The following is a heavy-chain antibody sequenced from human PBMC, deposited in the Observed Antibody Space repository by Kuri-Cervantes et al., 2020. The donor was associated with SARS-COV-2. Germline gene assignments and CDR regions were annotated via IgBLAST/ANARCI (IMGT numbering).Heavy chain of an antibody. Sequence: SVKVSCKASGGTFSSYAISWVRQAPGQGLEWMGRIIPILGIANYAQKFQGRVTITADKSTSTAYMELSSLRSEDTAVYYCAREVGIQLLSSGNAFDIWGQGTMVTVSS. CDR3: AREVGIQLLSSGNAFDI. CDR1: GGTFSSYA. J-gene: IGHJ3*02. CDR2: IIPILGIA. D-gene: IGHD5-18*01. V-gene: IGHV1-69*04.